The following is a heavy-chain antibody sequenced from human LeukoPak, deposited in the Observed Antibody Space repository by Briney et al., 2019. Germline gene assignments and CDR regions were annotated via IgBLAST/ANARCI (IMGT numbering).Heavy chain of an antibody. CDR3: ARANLGSYFDY. D-gene: IGHD1-26*01. J-gene: IGHJ4*02. Sequence: GGFLRLSCAASGFTFSSYWMHWVRQAPGKGLVWVSRINSDGSSTSYADSVKGRFTISRDNAKNTLYLQMNSLRAEDTAVYYCARANLGSYFDYWGQGTLVTVSS. CDR2: INSDGSST. V-gene: IGHV3-74*01. CDR1: GFTFSSYW.